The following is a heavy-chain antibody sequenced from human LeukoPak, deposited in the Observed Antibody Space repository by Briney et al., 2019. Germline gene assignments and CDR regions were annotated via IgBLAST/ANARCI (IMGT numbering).Heavy chain of an antibody. V-gene: IGHV4-30-2*01. CDR3: ARVRYSYGLNYFDY. J-gene: IGHJ4*02. D-gene: IGHD5-18*01. Sequence: SETLSLTCAVSGDSISSGGYSWRWIRQPPGKGLEWIGYIYHSGSTYYNPSLKSRVTISVDRSNNQFSLKLSSVTAADTAVYYCARVRYSYGLNYFDYGGQGTLVTVSA. CDR1: GDSISSGGYS. CDR2: IYHSGST.